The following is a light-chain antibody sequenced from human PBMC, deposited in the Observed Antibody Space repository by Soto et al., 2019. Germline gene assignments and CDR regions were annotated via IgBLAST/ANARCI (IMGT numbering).Light chain of an antibody. CDR1: SDDVGGYNY. CDR3: SSYRSGNTIVV. J-gene: IGLJ2*01. Sequence: QSALTQPASVSGSPGQSITISCTGTSDDVGGYNYVSWYQQHPGKAPKLMIFEVNNRPSGVSNRFSGSRSGNTASLTISGLQAEDEADYYCSSYRSGNTIVVFGGGTQLTVL. V-gene: IGLV2-14*01. CDR2: EVN.